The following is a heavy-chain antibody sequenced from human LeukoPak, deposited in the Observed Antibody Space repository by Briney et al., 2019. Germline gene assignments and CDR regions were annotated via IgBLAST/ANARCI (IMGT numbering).Heavy chain of an antibody. J-gene: IGHJ1*01. CDR1: GFTFDRFT. Sequence: PGGSLRLSCAASGFTFDRFTIHWVRQTPGKGLEWVSLINRRGHTFYADSVKGRFTISRDNAKNTLYLQMNSLRAEDTALYYCARVPITLAGTKDAKYFQHWGQGTLVTVSS. D-gene: IGHD6-19*01. V-gene: IGHV3-43*01. CDR3: ARVPITLAGTKDAKYFQH. CDR2: INRRGHT.